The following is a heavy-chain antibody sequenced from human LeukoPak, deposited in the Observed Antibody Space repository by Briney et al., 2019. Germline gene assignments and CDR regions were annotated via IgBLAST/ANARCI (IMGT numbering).Heavy chain of an antibody. D-gene: IGHD2-2*01. J-gene: IGHJ4*02. CDR3: ARGAPLSNLVVPAAIPFDY. V-gene: IGHV4-61*08. Sequence: SETLSLTCTVSGGSVSSGGYYWSWIRQPPGKGLEWIGEINHSGSTNYNPSLKSRVTISVDTSKNQFSLKLSSVTAADTAVYYCARGAPLSNLVVPAAIPFDYWGQGTLVTVSS. CDR1: GGSVSSGGYY. CDR2: INHSGST.